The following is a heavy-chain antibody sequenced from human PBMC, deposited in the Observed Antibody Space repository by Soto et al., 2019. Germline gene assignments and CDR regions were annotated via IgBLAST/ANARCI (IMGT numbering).Heavy chain of an antibody. J-gene: IGHJ4*02. D-gene: IGHD3-3*01. Sequence: QVQLQESGPGLVKPSQTLSLTCTVSGGSISSGDYYWSWIRQPPGKGLEWIGYIYYSGSTYYNPSLKGRVTISVDTSKSQFSLKLSSVTAADTAVYYCASVTNDFWSGYRCYFDYWGQGTLVTVSS. V-gene: IGHV4-30-4*01. CDR1: GGSISSGDYY. CDR3: ASVTNDFWSGYRCYFDY. CDR2: IYYSGST.